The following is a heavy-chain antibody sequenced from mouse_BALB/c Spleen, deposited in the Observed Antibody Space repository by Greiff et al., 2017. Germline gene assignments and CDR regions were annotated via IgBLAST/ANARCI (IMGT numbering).Heavy chain of an antibody. CDR2: INPYNDGT. CDR1: GYTFTSYV. V-gene: IGHV1-14*01. CDR3: ARVDYDNYVGFAY. Sequence: VQLQQSGPELVKPGASVQMSCKASGYTFTSYVMHWVKQKPGQGLEWIGYINPYNDGTKYNEKVKGKATLTSDKSSSTAYMELSSLTSEDSAVYYCARVDYDNYVGFAYWGQGTLVTGAA. D-gene: IGHD2-1*01. J-gene: IGHJ3*01.